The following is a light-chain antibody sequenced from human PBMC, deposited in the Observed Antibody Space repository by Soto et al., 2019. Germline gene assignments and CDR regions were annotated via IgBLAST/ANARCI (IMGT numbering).Light chain of an antibody. V-gene: IGKV3-20*01. CDR1: QTVNRNY. CDR3: QQYGSSPWT. Sequence: EIILTQSPGTLALSPGDGATLSCRASQTVNRNYLAWYHQRPGQPPRLLIYGVSNRATGIPDRFSGSGSGTDFTLTISRLEPEDFAVYYCQQYGSSPWTFGQGTKVEIK. CDR2: GVS. J-gene: IGKJ1*01.